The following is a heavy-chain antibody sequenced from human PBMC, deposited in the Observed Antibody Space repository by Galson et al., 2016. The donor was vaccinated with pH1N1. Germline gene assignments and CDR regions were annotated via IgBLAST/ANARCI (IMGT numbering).Heavy chain of an antibody. CDR3: ARDNLRGSGSPDASDV. D-gene: IGHD3-10*02. V-gene: IGHV3-23*01. Sequence: SLRLSCAASGFAFSSYAMSWVGQAPGKGMEWVSAISGSGGYTYFADSVQGRFTISRDNSKNTLYLQMNTLRAEDTAVYYCARDNLRGSGSPDASDVWGQGTMVTVSS. CDR2: ISGSGGYT. CDR1: GFAFSSYA. J-gene: IGHJ3*01.